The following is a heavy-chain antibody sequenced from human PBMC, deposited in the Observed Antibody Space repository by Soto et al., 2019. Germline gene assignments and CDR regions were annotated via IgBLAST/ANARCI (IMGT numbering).Heavy chain of an antibody. D-gene: IGHD3-10*01. V-gene: IGHV4-59*11. CDR1: GGSIRSHY. Sequence: PSETLSLTCTVSGGSIRSHYWNWIRQSPGKGLEWIGYVYYSGSTHYNPSLKSRVTISVDMSKNQFSLKLNSVTAADTAVYYCARGGWAPRITMVRGVISYWGQGTLVTVSS. J-gene: IGHJ4*02. CDR3: ARGGWAPRITMVRGVISY. CDR2: VYYSGST.